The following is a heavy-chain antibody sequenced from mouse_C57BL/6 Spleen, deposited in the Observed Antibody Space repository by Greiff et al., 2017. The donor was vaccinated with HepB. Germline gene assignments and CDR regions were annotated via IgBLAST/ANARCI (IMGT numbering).Heavy chain of an antibody. Sequence: EVQLQESGGGLVQPKGSLKLSCAASGFSFNTYAMNWVRQAPGKGLEWVARIRSKSNNYATYYADSVKDRFTITRDDSESMLYLQMNNLKTEDTAMYYCVSLLYAMDYWGQGTSVTVSS. CDR1: GFSFNTYA. V-gene: IGHV10-1*01. CDR2: IRSKSNNYAT. J-gene: IGHJ4*01. CDR3: VSLLYAMDY.